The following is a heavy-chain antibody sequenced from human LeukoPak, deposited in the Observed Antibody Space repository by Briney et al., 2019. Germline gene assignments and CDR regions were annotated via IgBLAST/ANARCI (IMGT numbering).Heavy chain of an antibody. J-gene: IGHJ4*02. CDR2: MYSSGST. CDR1: GGSISSSSYY. D-gene: IGHD1-26*01. Sequence: SETLSLTCTVSGGSISSSSYYWGWIRQPPGKGLEWIGSMYSSGSTYYNPSLKSRVTISVDTSKNQFSLKLSSVTAADTAVYYCARGGSYTMVKNYWGQGNLVTVSS. CDR3: ARGGSYTMVKNY. V-gene: IGHV4-39*07.